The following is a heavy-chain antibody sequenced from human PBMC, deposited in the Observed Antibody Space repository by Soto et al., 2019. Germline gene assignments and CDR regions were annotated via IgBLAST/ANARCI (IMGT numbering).Heavy chain of an antibody. J-gene: IGHJ6*02. D-gene: IGHD6-19*01. CDR2: INDDGSNK. CDR3: ARDKGGWYGHYYYYYGMDV. Sequence: PGGSLRLSCAASGFTFSRYWMHWVRQAPGEGLVWVSHINDDGSNKYYADSVKGRFTISRDNSKNTLYLQMNSLRAEDTAVYYCARDKGGWYGHYYYYYGMDVWGQGTTVTVSS. CDR1: GFTFSRYW. V-gene: IGHV3-30-3*01.